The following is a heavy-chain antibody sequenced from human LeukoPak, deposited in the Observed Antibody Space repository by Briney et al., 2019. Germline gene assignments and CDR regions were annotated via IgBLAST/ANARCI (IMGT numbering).Heavy chain of an antibody. Sequence: ASVKVSCKASGGTXSNYGISGVRQAPGQGLEWMGRIIPTYGTANYEQKFHGRVSITADRSTSTAYMDLSSLRSEDTAVYYCARDLYYYDSSAYEYYYYYGMDVWGQGTTVTVSS. D-gene: IGHD3-22*01. CDR2: IIPTYGTA. CDR1: GGTXSNYG. CDR3: ARDLYYYDSSAYEYYYYYGMDV. J-gene: IGHJ6*02. V-gene: IGHV1-69*06.